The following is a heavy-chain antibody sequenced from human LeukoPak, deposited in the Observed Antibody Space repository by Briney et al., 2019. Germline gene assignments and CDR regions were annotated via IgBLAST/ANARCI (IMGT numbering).Heavy chain of an antibody. Sequence: SETLSLTCTVSGGSVSSGSYYWSWIRQPPGKGLECIGYIYYTGSTNYNPSLKSRVTISVDTSKNQFSLELSSVTAADTAVYYCARVLRWLQFQKPPRPYYFDYWGQGTLVTVSS. J-gene: IGHJ4*02. D-gene: IGHD5-24*01. CDR3: ARVLRWLQFQKPPRPYYFDY. CDR1: GGSVSSGSYY. CDR2: IYYTGST. V-gene: IGHV4-61*01.